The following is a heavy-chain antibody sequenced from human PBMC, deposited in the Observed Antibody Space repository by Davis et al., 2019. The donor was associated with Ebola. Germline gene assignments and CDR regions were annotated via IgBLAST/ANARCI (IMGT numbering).Heavy chain of an antibody. CDR2: IYCSGST. J-gene: IGHJ6*02. D-gene: IGHD2-15*01. Sequence: MPSETLSLTCTVSGGSISSYYWSWIRQPPGKGLEWIGYIYCSGSTNYNPSLKSRVTISVDTSKNQFSLKLSSVTAADTAVYYCARSAWSYGMDVWGQGTTVTVSS. CDR3: ARSAWSYGMDV. V-gene: IGHV4-59*08. CDR1: GGSISSYY.